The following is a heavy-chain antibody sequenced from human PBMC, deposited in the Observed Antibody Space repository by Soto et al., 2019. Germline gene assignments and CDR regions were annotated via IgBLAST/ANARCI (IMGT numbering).Heavy chain of an antibody. V-gene: IGHV3-53*02. CDR3: VKKRSYDRSNYDHFDY. CDR1: DFTVSTNY. CDR2: IYHGGST. J-gene: IGHJ4*02. D-gene: IGHD3-22*01. Sequence: EVQLVETGGGLIQPGGSLRLSCAASDFTVSTNYMSWVRQAPGKGLEWVSVIYHGGSTYYADSVKGRFTISRDHSKNTLYLQMNSLRAEDTAVYYCVKKRSYDRSNYDHFDYWGQGTLVTVSS.